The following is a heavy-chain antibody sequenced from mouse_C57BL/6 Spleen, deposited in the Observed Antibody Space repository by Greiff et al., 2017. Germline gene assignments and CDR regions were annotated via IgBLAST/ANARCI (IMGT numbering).Heavy chain of an antibody. Sequence: QVQLKQSGAELARPGASVKLSCKASGYTFTSYGISWVKQRTGQGLEWIGEIYPRSGNTYYNEKFKGKATLTADKSSSTAYMELRSLTSEDSAVYFCAREELGRGAMDYWGQGTSVTVSS. CDR2: IYPRSGNT. D-gene: IGHD4-1*01. CDR1: GYTFTSYG. V-gene: IGHV1-81*01. CDR3: AREELGRGAMDY. J-gene: IGHJ4*01.